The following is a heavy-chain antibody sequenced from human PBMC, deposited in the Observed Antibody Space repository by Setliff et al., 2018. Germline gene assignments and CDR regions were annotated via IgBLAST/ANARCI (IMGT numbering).Heavy chain of an antibody. CDR2: IFHTGAA. D-gene: IGHD5-12*01. CDR1: GYSISSGHY. J-gene: IGHJ4*02. V-gene: IGHV4-38-2*01. Sequence: PSETLSLTCAVSGYSISSGHYWGWIRQSPGKGLDWIGSIFHTGAAYYNPSLKSRVTISVDTSKNQFSLKVNSVTASDTAVYYCARGRVEMATITPFDYWGQGTLVTVSS. CDR3: ARGRVEMATITPFDY.